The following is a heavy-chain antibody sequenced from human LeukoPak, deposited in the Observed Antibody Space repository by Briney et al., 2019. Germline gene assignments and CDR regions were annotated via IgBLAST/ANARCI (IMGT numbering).Heavy chain of an antibody. Sequence: SVKVSCKASGGTFSSYAISWVRQAPGQGLEWMGGIIPIFGTANYAQKFQGRVTITTDESTSTAYMELSSLRSEDTAVYYCARGARARQDAFDIWGQGTMVTVSS. CDR1: GGTFSSYA. CDR3: ARGARARQDAFDI. J-gene: IGHJ3*02. V-gene: IGHV1-69*05. CDR2: IIPIFGTA.